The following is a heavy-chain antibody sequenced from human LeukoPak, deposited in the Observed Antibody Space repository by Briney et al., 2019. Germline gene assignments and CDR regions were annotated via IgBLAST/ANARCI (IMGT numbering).Heavy chain of an antibody. CDR1: GGSVINTNW. CDR2: VHLDGRT. Sequence: PSETLSLTCGVSGGSVINTNWWTWVRQPPGKGLEWIGEVHLDGRTNYNPSLESRLTMSVDVSENQVSLKLTSVTAADTAVYYCAREGGLSRPLGYSGQGTLVTVSS. CDR3: AREGGLSRPLGY. D-gene: IGHD3-16*02. V-gene: IGHV4-4*02. J-gene: IGHJ4*02.